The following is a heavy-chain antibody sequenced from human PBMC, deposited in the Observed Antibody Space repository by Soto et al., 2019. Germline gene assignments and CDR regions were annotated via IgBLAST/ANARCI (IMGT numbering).Heavy chain of an antibody. J-gene: IGHJ4*02. V-gene: IGHV1-69*13. CDR3: ARLDDRNYYDSSGYYRDY. D-gene: IGHD3-22*01. Sequence: GASVKVSCKASGGTFSSYAISWVRQAPGQGLEWRGGIIPIFGTANYAQKFQGRVTITADESTSTAYMELSSLRSEDTAVYYCARLDDRNYYDSSGYYRDYWGQGTLVTVSS. CDR2: IIPIFGTA. CDR1: GGTFSSYA.